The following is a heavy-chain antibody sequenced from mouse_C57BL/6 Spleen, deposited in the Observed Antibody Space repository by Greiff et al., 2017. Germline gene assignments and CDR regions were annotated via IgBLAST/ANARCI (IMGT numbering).Heavy chain of an antibody. D-gene: IGHD1-1*01. V-gene: IGHV5-17*01. Sequence: EVQLVESGGGLVKPGGSLKLSCAASGFTFSDYGMHWVRQAPEKGLEWVAYISSGSSTIYYADTVKGRFTISRDNAKNTLFLQMTSLRSEDTAMYYCASFDYYGSSYEWYFDVWGTGTTVTVSS. CDR1: GFTFSDYG. CDR3: ASFDYYGSSYEWYFDV. CDR2: ISSGSSTI. J-gene: IGHJ1*03.